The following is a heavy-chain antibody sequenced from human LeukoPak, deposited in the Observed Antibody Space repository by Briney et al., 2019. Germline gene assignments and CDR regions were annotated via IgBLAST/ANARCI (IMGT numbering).Heavy chain of an antibody. D-gene: IGHD2-2*01. CDR1: GYIFTGYH. V-gene: IGHV1-2*02. Sequence: GASVKVSCKASGYIFTGYHIHWVRQDPGQGVEWMGWIYPNSGGTNYAQKLQGRVTMTTDTSTSTAYMELRSLRSDDTAVYYCARVAEDCSSTSCYAGVDYWGQGTLVTVSS. J-gene: IGHJ4*02. CDR3: ARVAEDCSSTSCYAGVDY. CDR2: IYPNSGGT.